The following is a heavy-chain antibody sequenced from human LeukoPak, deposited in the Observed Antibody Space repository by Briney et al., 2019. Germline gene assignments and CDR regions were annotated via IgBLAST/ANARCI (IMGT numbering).Heavy chain of an antibody. CDR1: GFTFSDYY. CDR3: ARDFFGVHDAFDI. V-gene: IGHV3-11*01. J-gene: IGHJ3*02. CDR2: ISSSGSTI. Sequence: GGSLRLSCAASGFTFSDYYMSWLRQAPGKGREWVSYISSSGSTIYYADSVKGRFTISRDNAKNSLYLQMNSLRAEDTAVYYCARDFFGVHDAFDIWGQGTMVTVSS. D-gene: IGHD3-3*01.